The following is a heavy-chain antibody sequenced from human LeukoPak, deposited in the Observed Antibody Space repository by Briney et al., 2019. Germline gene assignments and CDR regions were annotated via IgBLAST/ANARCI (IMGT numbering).Heavy chain of an antibody. CDR3: AGEAGRGFDY. J-gene: IGHJ4*02. V-gene: IGHV3-7*01. CDR1: GFTFSSYW. D-gene: IGHD1-26*01. CDR2: ITQDGSEK. Sequence: PGGSLRLSCAASGFTFSSYWMSWVRQAPGKGLEWVANITQDGSEKYYVDSVKGRFTISRDNAKNSLYLQMNSLRAEDTAVYYRAGEAGRGFDYWGQGTLVTVSS.